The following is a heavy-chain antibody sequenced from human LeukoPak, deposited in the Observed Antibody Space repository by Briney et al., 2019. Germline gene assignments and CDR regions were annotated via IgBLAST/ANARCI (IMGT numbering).Heavy chain of an antibody. J-gene: IGHJ5*02. Sequence: SETLSLTCAVYGGSFSGYYWTWIRQSPGKGLEWIGEINDGGSTNYSPSLKSRVTISVDTSKNQFSLKLSSVTAADTAVYYCAGQLLLNWFDPWGQGTLVTVSS. D-gene: IGHD2-15*01. V-gene: IGHV4-34*01. CDR1: GGSFSGYY. CDR3: AGQLLLNWFDP. CDR2: INDGGST.